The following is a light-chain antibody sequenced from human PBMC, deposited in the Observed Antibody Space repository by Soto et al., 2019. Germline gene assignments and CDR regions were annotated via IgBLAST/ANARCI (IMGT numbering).Light chain of an antibody. J-gene: IGKJ1*01. Sequence: DIQMTQSPSTLPASLGDRVPITCRASQMINSCFAWYQQKPGKAPKLLIYKASSLKSGVPSRFRGSGSGTEFTLTTSSLQPDDFAAYYCHQYNSYSWTFGQGTKVDIK. V-gene: IGKV1-5*03. CDR3: HQYNSYSWT. CDR1: QMINSC. CDR2: KAS.